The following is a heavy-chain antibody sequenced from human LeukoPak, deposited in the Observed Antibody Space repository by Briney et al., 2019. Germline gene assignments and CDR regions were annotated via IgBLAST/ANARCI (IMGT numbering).Heavy chain of an antibody. V-gene: IGHV3-15*01. CDR2: IKSKTDGGTI. Sequence: GGSLRLSCAGSGFTFSNAWMTWVRQAPGKGLEWVGRIKSKTDGGTIDYAAPMKGRFTISRDDSKDTLYLQMNSLRIEDTAVYYCTTDRGITSMSIFGYWGQGTLVTVSS. D-gene: IGHD2/OR15-2a*01. CDR1: GFTFSNAW. CDR3: TTDRGITSMSIFGY. J-gene: IGHJ4*02.